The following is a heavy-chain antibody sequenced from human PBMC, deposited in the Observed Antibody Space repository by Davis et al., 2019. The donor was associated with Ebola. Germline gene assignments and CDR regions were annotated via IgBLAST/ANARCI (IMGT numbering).Heavy chain of an antibody. CDR1: GFTFSSYA. V-gene: IGHV3-30-3*01. D-gene: IGHD4-17*01. CDR3: ARDNTVTTGLDV. CDR2: ISYDGSNK. J-gene: IGHJ6*02. Sequence: PGGSLRLSCAASGFTFSSYAMHWVRQAPGKGLEWVAVISYDGSNKYYADSVKGRFTISRDNSKNTLYLQMNSLRAEDTAVYYCARDNTVTTGLDVWGQGTTVTVSS.